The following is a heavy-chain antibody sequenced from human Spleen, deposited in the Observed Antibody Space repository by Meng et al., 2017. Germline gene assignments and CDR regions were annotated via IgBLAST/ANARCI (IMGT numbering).Heavy chain of an antibody. CDR2: IYISGST. J-gene: IGHJ4*02. D-gene: IGHD2-8*02. CDR1: GGSLSGYY. CDR3: ARGRPLVGFDF. Sequence: SETLSLTCNVSGGSLSGYYWSWIRQPPGKGLEYIGYIYISGSTNYNPSLKSRITTSMDTSKNQFSLRLTSVTAADTALYYCARGRPLVGFDFWGQGTLVTVSS. V-gene: IGHV4-59*01.